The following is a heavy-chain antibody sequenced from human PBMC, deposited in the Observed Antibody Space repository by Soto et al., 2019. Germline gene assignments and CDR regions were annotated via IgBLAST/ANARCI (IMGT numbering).Heavy chain of an antibody. CDR2: IYSGGST. V-gene: IGHV3-53*01. Sequence: EVQLVESGGGLIQPGGSLRLSCAASGFTVSSTYMSWVRQAPGRGPEWVSLIYSGGSTTYADSVKGRFTISRDDSKNTLYLQMNSLRAEDTAAYSCARGCGRWSFDSWGQGTLVTVSS. D-gene: IGHD2-21*01. CDR3: ARGCGRWSFDS. CDR1: GFTVSSTY. J-gene: IGHJ4*02.